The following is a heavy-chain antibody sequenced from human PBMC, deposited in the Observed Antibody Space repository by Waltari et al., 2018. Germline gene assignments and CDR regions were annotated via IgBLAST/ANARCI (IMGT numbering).Heavy chain of an antibody. V-gene: IGHV1-69*04. J-gene: IGHJ6*03. Sequence: QVQLVQSGAEVKKPGSSVKVSCKASGGTFSSYAISWVRQAPGQGREWMGGIIPILGIANYAQKFQGRVTITADESTSTAYMELSSLRSEDTAVYYCARGGITMVQGVIVRGTSDYYYMDVWGKGTTVTVSS. CDR2: IIPILGIA. D-gene: IGHD3-10*01. CDR1: GGTFSSYA. CDR3: ARGGITMVQGVIVRGTSDYYYMDV.